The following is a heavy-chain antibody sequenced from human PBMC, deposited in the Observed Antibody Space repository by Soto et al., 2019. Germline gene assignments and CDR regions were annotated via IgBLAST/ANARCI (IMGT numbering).Heavy chain of an antibody. CDR3: ARENYDSSGYYSNWYFDL. CDR1: GGSISSYY. V-gene: IGHV4-4*07. D-gene: IGHD3-22*01. J-gene: IGHJ2*01. CDR2: IYTSGST. Sequence: SETLSLTSAVSGGSISSYYWSWIRQPAGKGLEWIGRIYTSGSTNYNPSLKSRVTMSVDTSKNQFSLKLSSVTAADTAVYYCARENYDSSGYYSNWYFDLWGRGTLVTVSS.